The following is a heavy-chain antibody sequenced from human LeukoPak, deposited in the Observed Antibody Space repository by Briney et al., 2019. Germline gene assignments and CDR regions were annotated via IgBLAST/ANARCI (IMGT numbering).Heavy chain of an antibody. V-gene: IGHV4-39*01. J-gene: IGHJ4*02. Sequence: SETLSLTCTVSGGSISSSSYYWGWIRQPPGKGLEWIGSINYSGSTYYNPSLKSRVTISVDTSKNQFSLKLSSVTAADTAVYYCARLYDFWSGYAFDYWGQGTLVTVSS. CDR1: GGSISSSSYY. CDR2: INYSGST. CDR3: ARLYDFWSGYAFDY. D-gene: IGHD3-3*01.